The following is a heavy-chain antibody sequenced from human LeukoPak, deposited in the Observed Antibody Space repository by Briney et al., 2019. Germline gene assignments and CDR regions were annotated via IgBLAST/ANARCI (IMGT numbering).Heavy chain of an antibody. J-gene: IGHJ4*02. V-gene: IGHV4-30-4*01. Sequence: SETLSLTCTVSGGSISSGDYYWSWIRQPPGKGLEWIGYIYYSGSTYYNPSLKSRVTISADTSKNQFSLKLSSVTAADTAVYYCARARSDWGFDYWGQGTLVTVSS. CDR1: GGSISSGDYY. CDR2: IYYSGST. CDR3: ARARSDWGFDY. D-gene: IGHD2-21*02.